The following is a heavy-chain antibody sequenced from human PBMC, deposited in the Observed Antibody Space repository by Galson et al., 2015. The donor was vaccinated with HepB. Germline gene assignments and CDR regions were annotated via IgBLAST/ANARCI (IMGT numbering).Heavy chain of an antibody. Sequence: SCKASGYTFTSYGISWVRQAPGQGLEWMGWISAYNGNTNYAQKLQGRVTMTTDTSTSTAYMELRSLRSDDAAVYYCARDLGGAAAGPLDYWGQGTLVTVSS. CDR1: GYTFTSYG. D-gene: IGHD6-13*01. J-gene: IGHJ4*02. CDR3: ARDLGGAAAGPLDY. V-gene: IGHV1-18*01. CDR2: ISAYNGNT.